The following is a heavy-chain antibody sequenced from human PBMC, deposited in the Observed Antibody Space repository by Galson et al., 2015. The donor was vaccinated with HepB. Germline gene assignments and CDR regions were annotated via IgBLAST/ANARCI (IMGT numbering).Heavy chain of an antibody. CDR3: ARDRSTYCGGDCSGQDWGNWLDP. J-gene: IGHJ5*02. V-gene: IGHV6-1*01. CDR2: TLYRSRWYS. Sequence: CAISGDSVSSNTAAWNWIRQSPSRGLEWLGRTLYRSRWYSDYAPSMEGRVTINPDTSKNQFSLQVISVTPEDSAIYYCARDRSTYCGGDCSGQDWGNWLDPWGQGILVTVSS. CDR1: GDSVSSNTAA. D-gene: IGHD2-21*01.